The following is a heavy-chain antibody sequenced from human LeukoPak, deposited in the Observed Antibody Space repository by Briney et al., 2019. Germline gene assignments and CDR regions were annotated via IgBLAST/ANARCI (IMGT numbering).Heavy chain of an antibody. J-gene: IGHJ2*01. CDR3: ARDGNPWNLDV. CDR2: VNLQGST. Sequence: SETLSLTCGVCGGSISNTNWWTWVRQPPGKGLEWIGEVNLQGSTNYNPSLKSRVAISVDTSKNQFSLKLSSVTAADTAVYYCARDGNPWNLDVWGRGTLVTVSS. V-gene: IGHV4-4*02. D-gene: IGHD1-14*01. CDR1: GGSISNTNW.